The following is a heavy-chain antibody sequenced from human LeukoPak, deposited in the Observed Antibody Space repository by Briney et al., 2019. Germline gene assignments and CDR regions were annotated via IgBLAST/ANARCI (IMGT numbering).Heavy chain of an antibody. CDR3: ARIRGYSYGYMDY. CDR1: GFTFSSYG. D-gene: IGHD5-18*01. J-gene: IGHJ4*02. Sequence: GGSLRLSCAVSGFTFSSYGMHWVRQAPGKGLEWGAVIWYDGSNKYYADSVKGRFTISRDNSKNTLYLQMNSLRAEDTAVYYCARIRGYSYGYMDYWGQGTLVTVSS. V-gene: IGHV3-33*01. CDR2: IWYDGSNK.